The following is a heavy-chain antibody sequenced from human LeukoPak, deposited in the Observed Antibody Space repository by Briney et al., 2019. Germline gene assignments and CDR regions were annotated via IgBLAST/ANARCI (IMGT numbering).Heavy chain of an antibody. CDR3: AKYEADYDYVWGSYRADY. Sequence: PGGSLRLSCVASGFTFSSYAMSWVRQAPGKGLEWVSAISGSGGSTYYADSVKGRFTISRDNSKNTLYLQMNSLRAEDTAVYYCAKYEADYDYVWGSYRADYWGQGTLVTVSS. CDR1: GFTFSSYA. D-gene: IGHD3-16*02. J-gene: IGHJ4*02. CDR2: ISGSGGST. V-gene: IGHV3-23*01.